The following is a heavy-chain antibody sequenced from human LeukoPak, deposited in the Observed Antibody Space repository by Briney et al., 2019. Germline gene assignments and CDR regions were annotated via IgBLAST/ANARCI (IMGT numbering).Heavy chain of an antibody. CDR2: ISYDGSNK. Sequence: GRSLRLSCAASGFTFSSYAMHWVRQAPGKGLEWVAVISYDGSNKYYADSVKGRFTISRDNSKNPLYMQMNSLRAEDTAVYYCASTPRYCSSTSCLPVGYWGQGTLVTVSS. CDR3: ASTPRYCSSTSCLPVGY. V-gene: IGHV3-30*04. CDR1: GFTFSSYA. J-gene: IGHJ4*02. D-gene: IGHD2-2*01.